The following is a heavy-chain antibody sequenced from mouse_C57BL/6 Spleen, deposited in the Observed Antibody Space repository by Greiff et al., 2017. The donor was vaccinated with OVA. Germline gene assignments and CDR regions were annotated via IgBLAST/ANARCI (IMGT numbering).Heavy chain of an antibody. V-gene: IGHV1-62-2*01. Sequence: QVQLKESGAELVKPGASVKLSCKASGYTFTEYTIQWVKQRSGQGLEWIGWFYPGSGSIKYNENFKDKATLTADKSSSTVYMELSRLTSEDSAVYFGARHEDRAPFTAVVEGYFDGWGTGTTVTVSA. D-gene: IGHD1-1*01. CDR3: ARHEDRAPFTAVVEGYFDG. J-gene: IGHJ1*03. CDR1: GYTFTEYT. CDR2: FYPGSGSI.